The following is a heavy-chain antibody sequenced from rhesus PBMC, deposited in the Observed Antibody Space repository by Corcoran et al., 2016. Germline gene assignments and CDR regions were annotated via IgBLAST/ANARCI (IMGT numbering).Heavy chain of an antibody. D-gene: IGHD6-31*01. CDR1: GGSISSGDDY. CDR2: LTYSGRP. Sequence: QVQLQESGPGLVKPWETLSLTCAVAGGSISSGDDYRSGLRPTPGEGLEWRGHLTYSGRPSYNPSLRSQFTISGDTSKNQFSLKLTSVTAADTAVYYCARDRGGWFEYFEFWGQGALVTVSS. J-gene: IGHJ1*01. CDR3: ARDRGGWFEYFEF. V-gene: IGHV4-122*02.